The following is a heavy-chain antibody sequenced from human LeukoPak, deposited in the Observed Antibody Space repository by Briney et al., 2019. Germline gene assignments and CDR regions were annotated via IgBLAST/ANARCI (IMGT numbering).Heavy chain of an antibody. CDR3: ARDWARDGYNSGY. V-gene: IGHV3-21*05. D-gene: IGHD5-24*01. J-gene: IGHJ4*02. Sequence: PGGSLRLSCAASGFTFSSYSMNWVRQAPGEGLEWVSYIEYSSSGIYYADSVKGRFTISRDNAKNSLYLQMNSLRAEDTAVYYCARDWARDGYNSGYWGQGTLVTVSS. CDR2: IEYSSSGI. CDR1: GFTFSSYS.